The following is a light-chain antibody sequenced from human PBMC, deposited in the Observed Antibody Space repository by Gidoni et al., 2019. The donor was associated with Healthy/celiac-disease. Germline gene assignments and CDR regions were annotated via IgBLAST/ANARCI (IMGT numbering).Light chain of an antibody. CDR3: QQYDNLPIT. CDR2: DAA. Sequence: QMSPPPSSLSASVGDRVTITCQASQDSSNYLNWYQQKPGKAPKLLIYDAANLETGVPSRFSGSGSGTDFTITISSLQPEDIAAYYCQQYDNLPITFGQGTRLEIK. J-gene: IGKJ5*01. V-gene: IGKV1-33*01. CDR1: QDSSNY.